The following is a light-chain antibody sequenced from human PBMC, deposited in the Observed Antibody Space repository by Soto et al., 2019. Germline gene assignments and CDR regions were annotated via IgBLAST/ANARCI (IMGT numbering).Light chain of an antibody. Sequence: EIVLTQSPGTLSLSPGERATLSCRASQSVDSGYLTWYQQKPGQAPRLLIYGASTRAARIPSRFSGSGSGTDFTITISRLEPDDFAVYYCQQYHTSPPRYTFGQGTKVEI. CDR1: QSVDSGY. CDR2: GAS. CDR3: QQYHTSPPRYT. J-gene: IGKJ2*01. V-gene: IGKV3-20*01.